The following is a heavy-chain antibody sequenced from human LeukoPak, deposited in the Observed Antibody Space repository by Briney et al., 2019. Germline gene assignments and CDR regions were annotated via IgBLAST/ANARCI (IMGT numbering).Heavy chain of an antibody. CDR1: GFTFDDYG. CDR3: ARDPTSSSPRYFQH. V-gene: IGHV3-20*04. Sequence: PGGSLRLSCAASGFTFDDYGMSWVRHAPGKELEWGSGINWNGGSTGYADSVKGRFTISRDNAKNSLYLQMNSLRAEDTALYYCARDPTSSSPRYFQHWGQGTLVTVSS. J-gene: IGHJ1*01. D-gene: IGHD6-6*01. CDR2: INWNGGST.